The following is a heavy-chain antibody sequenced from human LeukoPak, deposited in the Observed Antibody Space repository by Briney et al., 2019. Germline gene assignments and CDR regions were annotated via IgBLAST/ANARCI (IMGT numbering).Heavy chain of an antibody. CDR1: GGSISSGDYY. CDR2: IYYSGST. Sequence: SQTLSPTCTVSGGSISSGDYYWSWIRQPPGKGLEWIGYIYYSGSTYYNPSLKSRVTISVDTSKNQFSLKLYSVTAADTAVYSCARGRGYNSFDIWGQGTMVTVST. CDR3: ARGRGYNSFDI. V-gene: IGHV4-30-4*08. J-gene: IGHJ3*02. D-gene: IGHD5-18*01.